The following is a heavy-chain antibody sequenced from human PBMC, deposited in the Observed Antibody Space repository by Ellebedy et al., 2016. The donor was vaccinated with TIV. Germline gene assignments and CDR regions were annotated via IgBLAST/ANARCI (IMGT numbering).Heavy chain of an antibody. D-gene: IGHD3-3*01. CDR1: GYTFTSYG. Sequence: ASVKVSXXASGYTFTSYGISWVRQAPGQGLEWMGWISAYNGNTNYAQKLQGRVTMTTDTSTSTAYMELRSLRSDDTAVYYCARGFLADYDFYYYYMDVWGKGTTVTVSS. CDR3: ARGFLADYDFYYYYMDV. V-gene: IGHV1-18*01. J-gene: IGHJ6*03. CDR2: ISAYNGNT.